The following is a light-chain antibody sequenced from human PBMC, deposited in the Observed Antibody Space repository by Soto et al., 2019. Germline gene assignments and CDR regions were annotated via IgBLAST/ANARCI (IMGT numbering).Light chain of an antibody. CDR1: QSISSY. V-gene: IGKV1-39*01. CDR2: AAS. Sequence: EIQMTQSPSSLSASVGDRVTITCRASQSISSYLNWYQQKPGKAPKLLIYAASSLQSGVPSRFSGSGSGTDFTLTISSLQPEDFATYYCQPSYSTPLTFGQGTRLEI. CDR3: QPSYSTPLT. J-gene: IGKJ5*01.